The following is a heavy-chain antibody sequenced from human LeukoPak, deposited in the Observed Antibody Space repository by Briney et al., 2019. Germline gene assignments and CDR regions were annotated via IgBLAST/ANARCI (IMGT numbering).Heavy chain of an antibody. D-gene: IGHD3-16*01. J-gene: IGHJ4*02. Sequence: ASVTVSCRASGYTFTAYYMHWVRQAPGRGLEWMGRINPNTGGTNYAQKFQGRVTMTGDTSISTAYMELSRLTSDDTAVYYCARIGGAHNFDYWGQGTLVTVSS. CDR3: ARIGGAHNFDY. V-gene: IGHV1-2*06. CDR2: INPNTGGT. CDR1: GYTFTAYY.